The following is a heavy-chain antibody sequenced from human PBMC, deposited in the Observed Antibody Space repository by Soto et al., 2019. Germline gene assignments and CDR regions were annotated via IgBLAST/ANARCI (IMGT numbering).Heavy chain of an antibody. Sequence: QVQLVQSGAEVKKPGASVKVSCKASGYTFTSYGISWVRQAPGQGLEWMGRISAYNGNTNYAQKLQGRVTMTTDTSTSTAYMELRSLRSDDTAVYYCARDHRWEYSSSSDGFDPWGQGTLVTVSS. V-gene: IGHV1-18*01. D-gene: IGHD6-6*01. J-gene: IGHJ5*02. CDR1: GYTFTSYG. CDR2: ISAYNGNT. CDR3: ARDHRWEYSSSSDGFDP.